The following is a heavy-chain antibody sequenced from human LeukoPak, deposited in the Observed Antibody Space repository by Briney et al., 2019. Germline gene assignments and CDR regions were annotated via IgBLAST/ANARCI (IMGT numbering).Heavy chain of an antibody. CDR1: GLTFSSSA. Sequence: PGRSLRLTCSPPGLTFSSSALPWLRQAPGKGLEYVSAISRNGGSTYYADSVKGRFTISRDNSKNTLYLQMSSLRAEDTAVYYCVKDPYSSIQLDYWWPGTHGTVSS. V-gene: IGHV3-64D*06. J-gene: IGHJ4*02. CDR3: VKDPYSSIQLDY. D-gene: IGHD6-13*01. CDR2: ISRNGGST.